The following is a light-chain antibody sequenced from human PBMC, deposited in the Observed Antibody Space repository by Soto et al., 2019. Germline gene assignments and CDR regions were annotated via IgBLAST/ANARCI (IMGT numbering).Light chain of an antibody. CDR3: SSYTSSNPYV. V-gene: IGLV2-14*01. Sequence: QSVLTQPASVSGSPGQSITISCTGTTSDVVGYNYVSWYQQHTDKAPKLLIFEVSNRPSGVSDRFSGSKSGNTASLTISGLQAEDEADYYCSSYTSSNPYVFGTGTQLTVL. CDR1: TSDVVGYNY. J-gene: IGLJ1*01. CDR2: EVS.